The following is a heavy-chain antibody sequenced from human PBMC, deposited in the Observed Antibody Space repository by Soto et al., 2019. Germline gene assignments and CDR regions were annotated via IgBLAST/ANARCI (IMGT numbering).Heavy chain of an antibody. D-gene: IGHD3-10*01. CDR3: ARSMVRGVIIPYYYYGTDV. Sequence: SETLSLTCTVSGGSISSYYWSWIRQPPGKGLEWIGYIYYSGSTNYNPSLKSRVTISVDTSKNQFSLKLSSVTAADTAVYYCARSMVRGVIIPYYYYGTDVWGQGTTVTVSS. CDR1: GGSISSYY. V-gene: IGHV4-59*01. CDR2: IYYSGST. J-gene: IGHJ6*02.